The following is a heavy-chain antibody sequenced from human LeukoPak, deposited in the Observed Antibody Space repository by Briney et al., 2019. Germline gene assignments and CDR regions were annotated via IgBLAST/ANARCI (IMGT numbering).Heavy chain of an antibody. D-gene: IGHD2-2*01. J-gene: IGHJ3*02. CDR3: ATPYCSSLSCLDVFNI. CDR2: KYHSGSA. CDR1: GISISDGRYY. V-gene: IGHV4-31*03. Sequence: SETLSLTCNVSGISISDGRYYWAWIRQRPGRGLEWIGYKYHSGSAKYNPSLKSRLTISIDTPENQFSLHLSSVTAADTAMYYCATPYCSSLSCLDVFNIWGQGRMVTVSS.